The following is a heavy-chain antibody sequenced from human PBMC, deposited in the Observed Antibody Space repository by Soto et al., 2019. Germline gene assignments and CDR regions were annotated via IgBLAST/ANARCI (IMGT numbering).Heavy chain of an antibody. V-gene: IGHV1-18*01. J-gene: IGHJ5*02. Sequence: AAVKVSCKASGYTFTSYGIGWVRQAPGQGLEWMGWISAYNGNTNYAQKLQGRVTMTTDTSTSTAYMELRSLRSDDTAVYYCESLGDFWSGYATWFDPWGQGTLVTVSS. CDR2: ISAYNGNT. D-gene: IGHD3-3*01. CDR1: GYTFTSYG. CDR3: ESLGDFWSGYATWFDP.